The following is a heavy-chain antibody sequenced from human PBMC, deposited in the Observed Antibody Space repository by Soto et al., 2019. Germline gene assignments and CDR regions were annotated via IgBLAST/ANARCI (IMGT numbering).Heavy chain of an antibody. CDR1: GGSISSYY. Sequence: PSETLYLTCTVSGGSISSYYWSWTRQPPGKGLEWIGYIYYSGSTNYNPSLKSRVTISVDTSKNQFSLKLSSVTAADTAVYYCARGEYCSGGSCYNWFDPWGQGTLVTVS. J-gene: IGHJ5*02. D-gene: IGHD2-15*01. V-gene: IGHV4-59*01. CDR2: IYYSGST. CDR3: ARGEYCSGGSCYNWFDP.